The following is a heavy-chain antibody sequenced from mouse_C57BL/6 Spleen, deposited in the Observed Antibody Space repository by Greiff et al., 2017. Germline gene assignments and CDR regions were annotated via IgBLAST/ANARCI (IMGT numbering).Heavy chain of an antibody. D-gene: IGHD2-3*01. CDR1: GYAFSSYW. Sequence: QVQLQQSGAELVKPGASVKISCKASGYAFSSYWMNWVKQRPGKGLEWIGQIYPGDGDTNYNGKFKGKATLTADNSYSTAYMQLSSLTSEDSAVYFCARSIYDGYHRGYWGQGTTLTVSS. V-gene: IGHV1-80*01. CDR2: IYPGDGDT. J-gene: IGHJ2*01. CDR3: ARSIYDGYHRGY.